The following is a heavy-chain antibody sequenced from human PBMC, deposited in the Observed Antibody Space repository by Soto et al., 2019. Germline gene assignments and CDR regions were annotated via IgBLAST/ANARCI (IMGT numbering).Heavy chain of an antibody. CDR2: ISRSGSAT. CDR3: ARGADQDPGYYFDS. D-gene: IGHD1-26*01. V-gene: IGHV3-23*01. Sequence: EVQLLESGGGLVQPGGSMRHSCAASGLTFSNYAMTWVRQAPGKGLEWVSSISRSGSATYYTDSVKGRFTISRDNSGNTLYLQMNSLRGEDSAIYFCARGADQDPGYYFDSWGQGALVTVSS. CDR1: GLTFSNYA. J-gene: IGHJ4*02.